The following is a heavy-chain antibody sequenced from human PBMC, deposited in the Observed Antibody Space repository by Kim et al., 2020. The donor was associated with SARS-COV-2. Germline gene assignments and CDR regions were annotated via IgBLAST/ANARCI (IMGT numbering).Heavy chain of an antibody. Sequence: GGSLRLSCAASGFTFSSYGMHWVRQDPGKGLEWVAVIWYDGSNKYYADSVKGRFTISRDNSKNTLYLQMNSLRAEDTAVYYCARDYYYDSSGYQIYYYYYGMDVWGQGTTVTVSS. CDR1: GFTFSSYG. J-gene: IGHJ6*02. D-gene: IGHD3-22*01. CDR3: ARDYYYDSSGYQIYYYYYGMDV. CDR2: IWYDGSNK. V-gene: IGHV3-33*01.